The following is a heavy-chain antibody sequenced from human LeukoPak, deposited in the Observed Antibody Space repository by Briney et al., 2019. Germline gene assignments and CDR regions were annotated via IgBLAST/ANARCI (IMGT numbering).Heavy chain of an antibody. CDR3: ARSAMVRGVIITGFDY. J-gene: IGHJ4*02. Sequence: SETLSLTCAVYGGSFSGYYWSWIRQPPGKGLEWIGEINHSGSTNYNPSLKSRVTISVDTSKNQFSLKLSSVTAADTAVYYCARSAMVRGVIITGFDYWGQGTLVTVSS. CDR2: INHSGST. V-gene: IGHV4-34*01. CDR1: GGSFSGYY. D-gene: IGHD3-10*01.